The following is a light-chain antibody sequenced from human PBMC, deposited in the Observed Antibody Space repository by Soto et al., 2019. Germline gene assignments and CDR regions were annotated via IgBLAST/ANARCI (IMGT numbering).Light chain of an antibody. CDR1: QSVTNRY. J-gene: IGKJ5*01. V-gene: IGKV3-20*01. CDR3: QQYSTSPQIT. CDR2: GAY. Sequence: VLTQSPDTVSLSPGEGGTLCCRAIQSVTNRYLAWYQHKPGQAHRLLIYGAYNRATGIPDRFSGSGFETDFSLTIRRLEPEDFAVYFCQQYSTSPQITFGKGTRLEIK.